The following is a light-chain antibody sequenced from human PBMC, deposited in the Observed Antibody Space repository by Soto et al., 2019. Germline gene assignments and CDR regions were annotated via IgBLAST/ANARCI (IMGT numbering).Light chain of an antibody. CDR3: QHYGHPQWT. CDR1: QRDYDGY. Sequence: EIVLTQSPDTLPLSPGERATLSCRASQRDYDGYLAWYQQRPGQPPRLLIYGVFRRANGMPERFSGSGSGTDFTLTITPLEPEDFAVDYCQHYGHPQWTFGQGTKVEVK. V-gene: IGKV3-20*01. J-gene: IGKJ1*01. CDR2: GVF.